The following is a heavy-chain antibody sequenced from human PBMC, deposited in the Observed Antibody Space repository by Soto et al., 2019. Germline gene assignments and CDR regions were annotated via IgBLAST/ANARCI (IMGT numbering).Heavy chain of an antibody. CDR3: PKTVWGYWYFDL. Sequence: DVQLLESGGDFVQPGGSLRLSCATSGFMFNRYALSWFRQAPGKWLERVADMSSSGETFYADSVRGRFTISRDISKNTLYLQMDSLRAEDTAMYYCPKTVWGYWYFDLWGRGTLGTVSS. D-gene: IGHD7-27*01. CDR2: MSSSGET. J-gene: IGHJ2*01. CDR1: GFMFNRYA. V-gene: IGHV3-23*01.